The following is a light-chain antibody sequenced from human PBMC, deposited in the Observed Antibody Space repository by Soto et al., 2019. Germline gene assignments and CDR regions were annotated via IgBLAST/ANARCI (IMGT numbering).Light chain of an antibody. Sequence: SYELTQPPSVSVAPGKTARIICGGNNIGSKSVHWYQQTPGQAPVLVVYYDNDRPSGIPERFSGSNSGNTATLTISKAEAGDEVDYYCQVWDSSIDHSGVFGGGTKLTVL. V-gene: IGLV3-21*01. CDR3: QVWDSSIDHSGV. J-gene: IGLJ2*01. CDR2: YDN. CDR1: NIGSKS.